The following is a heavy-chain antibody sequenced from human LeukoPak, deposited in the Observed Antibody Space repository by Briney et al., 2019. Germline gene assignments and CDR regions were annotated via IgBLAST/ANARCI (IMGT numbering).Heavy chain of an antibody. CDR2: IIPIFGTA. V-gene: IGHV1-69*13. Sequence: SVKVSCKASGGTFSSYAISWVRQAPGQGLEWMGGIIPIFGTANYAQKFQGRVTITADESTSTAYMELSSLRSEDTAVYYCASNDALGPLYYYMDVWGKGTTVTVSS. J-gene: IGHJ6*03. D-gene: IGHD2-2*01. CDR3: ASNDALGPLYYYMDV. CDR1: GGTFSSYA.